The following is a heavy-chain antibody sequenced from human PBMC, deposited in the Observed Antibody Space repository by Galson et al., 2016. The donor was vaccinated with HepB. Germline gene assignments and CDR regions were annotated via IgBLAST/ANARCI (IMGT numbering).Heavy chain of an antibody. CDR3: TRPSITLHY. V-gene: IGHV3-7*04. CDR2: INQAGTAI. CDR1: GFTFSGSW. J-gene: IGHJ4*02. Sequence: SLRLSCAASGFTFSGSWMSWVRQAPGNGLEWVAHINQAGTAIYYVDSVKGRFTISRDNAKNTLYLQMSSLRGEDTAVYYCTRPSITLHYWGQGTLVTVSS. D-gene: IGHD1-14*01.